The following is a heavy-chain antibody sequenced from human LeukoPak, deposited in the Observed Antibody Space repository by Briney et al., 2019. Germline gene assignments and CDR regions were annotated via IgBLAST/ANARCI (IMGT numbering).Heavy chain of an antibody. CDR3: AGGGVIVATKGYYFDY. J-gene: IGHJ4*02. CDR2: LYYSGST. CDR1: GGSISSSNYY. V-gene: IGHV4-39*07. Sequence: PSETLSLTCTVSGGSISSSNYYWGWIRQPPGKGLEWIGSLYYSGSTYYNPSLKSRVTISLDTSKNQFSLKLSSVTAADTAVYYCAGGGVIVATKGYYFDYWGQGTLVTVSS. D-gene: IGHD5-12*01.